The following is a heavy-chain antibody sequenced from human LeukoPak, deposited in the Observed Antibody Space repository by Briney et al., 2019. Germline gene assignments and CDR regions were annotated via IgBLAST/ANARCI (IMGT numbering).Heavy chain of an antibody. CDR3: ARDQSIAGPTTADY. V-gene: IGHV3-74*01. CDR2: INTDGSNT. D-gene: IGHD1-26*01. J-gene: IGHJ4*02. Sequence: GRSLRLSCAASGFTFSRFWMHWVRQAPGKGLVWVSRINTDGSNTIYADSVKGRFTISRDNAKNTLYLQMNSLRAEDTAVYYCARDQSIAGPTTADYWGQGTLVTVSS. CDR1: GFTFSRFW.